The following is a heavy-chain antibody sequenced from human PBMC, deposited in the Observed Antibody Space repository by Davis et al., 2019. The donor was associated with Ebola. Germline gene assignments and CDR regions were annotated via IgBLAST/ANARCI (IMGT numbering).Heavy chain of an antibody. CDR3: ARVLEPRIYGMDA. V-gene: IGHV4-38-2*02. J-gene: IGHJ6*01. D-gene: IGHD1-14*01. CDR2: MYHGGKT. Sequence: GSLRLSCTVSGASMTSAHYWGWIRPFPGTGLEWIGCMYHGGKTYYSPSLQSRVAISIETSRSQLSLKLTSVTAADTAVYFCARVLEPRIYGMDAWGQGTTVIVSS. CDR1: GASMTSAHY.